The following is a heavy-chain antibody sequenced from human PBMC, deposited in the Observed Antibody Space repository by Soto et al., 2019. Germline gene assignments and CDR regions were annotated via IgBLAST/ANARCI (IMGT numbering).Heavy chain of an antibody. V-gene: IGHV1-3*05. CDR1: GYTCTSYA. CDR3: ARDLFRYFDWPPGGWDV. CDR2: INAGNGNT. D-gene: IGHD3-9*01. Sequence: QVQLVQSGAEEKKPGASVKVSCKASGYTCTSYAMHWVRQAPGQRLEWMGWINAGNGNTKYSQKFQGRVTITRDTSASIAYMELSSLRSEDTAVYYCARDLFRYFDWPPGGWDVWGQGTTVTVSS. J-gene: IGHJ6*02.